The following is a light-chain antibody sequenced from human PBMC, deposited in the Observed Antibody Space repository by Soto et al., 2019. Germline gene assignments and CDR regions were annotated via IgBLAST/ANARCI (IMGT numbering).Light chain of an antibody. V-gene: IGLV2-14*01. J-gene: IGLJ1*01. CDR2: DVS. Sequence: QSVLTQPASVSGSPGQSITISCTGTSSGVGGYNYVSWYQQHPGKAPKLMIYDVSNRPSGVSNRFSGSKSGNTASLTISGLQAEDEADYYCSSYTSSSTSSVFGTGTKLTVL. CDR1: SSGVGGYNY. CDR3: SSYTSSSTSSV.